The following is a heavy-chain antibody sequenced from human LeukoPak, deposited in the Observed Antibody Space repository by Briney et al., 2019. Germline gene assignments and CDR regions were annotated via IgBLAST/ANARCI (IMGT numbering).Heavy chain of an antibody. Sequence: SGTLSLTCAVSGGSISSSNWWSWVRQPPGKGLEWIGEIYHSGSTNYNPSLKSRVTISVDKPKNQSSLKLSSVTAADPAVYYCARVIFGWFDPWAREPWSPSPQ. CDR1: GGSISSSNW. V-gene: IGHV4-4*02. D-gene: IGHD3-10*01. CDR2: IYHSGST. J-gene: IGHJ5*02. CDR3: ARVIFGWFDP.